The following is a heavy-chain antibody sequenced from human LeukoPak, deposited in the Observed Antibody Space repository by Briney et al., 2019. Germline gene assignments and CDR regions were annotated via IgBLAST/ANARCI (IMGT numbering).Heavy chain of an antibody. CDR2: INPNSGGT. J-gene: IGHJ4*02. V-gene: IGHV1-2*02. CDR3: ANSLSTIAARLGY. Sequence: ASVEVSCKASGYIFTDYFIHWLRQAPGQGLEWMGWINPNSGGTKYAEKFQGRVTMTRDTSITTAYMELYSLTSDDTAVHYCANSLSTIAARLGYWGQGTLVTVSS. CDR1: GYIFTDYF. D-gene: IGHD6-6*01.